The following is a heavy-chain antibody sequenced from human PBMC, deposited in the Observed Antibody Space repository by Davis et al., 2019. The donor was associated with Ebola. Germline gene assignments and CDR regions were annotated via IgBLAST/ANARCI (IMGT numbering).Heavy chain of an antibody. CDR3: ARDRGIAARLHWFDP. J-gene: IGHJ5*02. CDR2: INAGNGNT. V-gene: IGHV1-3*01. CDR1: GYIFTSYA. D-gene: IGHD6-6*01. Sequence: ASVKVSCKASGYIFTSYAMHWVRQAPGQRLEWMGWINAGNGNTKYSQKFQGRVTITRDTSASTAYMELSSLRSEDTAVYYCARDRGIAARLHWFDPWGQGTLVSVSS.